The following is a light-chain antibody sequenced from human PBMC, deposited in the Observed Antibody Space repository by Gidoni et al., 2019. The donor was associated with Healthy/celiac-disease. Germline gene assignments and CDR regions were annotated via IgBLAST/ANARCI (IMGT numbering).Light chain of an antibody. CDR2: GAS. CDR3: QQYNNWLYT. CDR1: QSVSSN. V-gene: IGKV3-15*01. Sequence: PATLSVSPGERATLSCRASQSVSSNLAWYQQKPGQAPRLLIYGASTRATGIPARFSGSGSGTEFTLTISSLQSEDFAVYYCQQYNNWLYTFGQGTKLEIK. J-gene: IGKJ2*01.